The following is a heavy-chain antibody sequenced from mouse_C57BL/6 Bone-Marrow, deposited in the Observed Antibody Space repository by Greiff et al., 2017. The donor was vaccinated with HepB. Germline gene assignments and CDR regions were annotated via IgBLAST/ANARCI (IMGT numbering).Heavy chain of an antibody. V-gene: IGHV7-3*01. D-gene: IGHD5-1*01. CDR2: IRNKANGYTT. CDR3: ARYEYSLAY. CDR1: GFTFTDYY. J-gene: IGHJ3*01. Sequence: EVQRVESGGGLVQPGGSLSLSCAASGFTFTDYYMSWVRQPPGKALEWLGFIRNKANGYTTEYSASVKGRFTISRDNSQSILYLQMNALRAEDSATYYCARYEYSLAYWGQGTLVTVSA.